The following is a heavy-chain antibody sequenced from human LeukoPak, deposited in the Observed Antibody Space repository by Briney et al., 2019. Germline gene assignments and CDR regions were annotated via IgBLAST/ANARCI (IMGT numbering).Heavy chain of an antibody. J-gene: IGHJ3*01. D-gene: IGHD3-9*01. Sequence: SETLSLTCAVYGGSFSGYYWSWIRQPPGKGLEWIGEINHSGSTNYNPSLKSRVTISVDTSKNQFSLKLSSVTAADTAVYCCASRTLRYFDPITWGQGTMVTVSS. CDR2: INHSGST. CDR1: GGSFSGYY. V-gene: IGHV4-34*01. CDR3: ASRTLRYFDPIT.